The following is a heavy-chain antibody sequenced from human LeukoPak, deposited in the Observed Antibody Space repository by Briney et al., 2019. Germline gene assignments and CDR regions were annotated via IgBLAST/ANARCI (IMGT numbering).Heavy chain of an antibody. CDR3: AKGQNQWRTSFDY. CDR2: IGVSSGFT. D-gene: IGHD6-19*01. V-gene: IGHV3-23*01. CDR1: GFTFSSYA. J-gene: IGHJ4*02. Sequence: GGSLRLPRAASGFTFSSYAMSWVRQAPGKGLEWVSTIGVSSGFTYYADSVKGRFTISRDDSKNTLYLQMNSLRADDTAAYYCAKGQNQWRTSFDYWGQGTPVTVSS.